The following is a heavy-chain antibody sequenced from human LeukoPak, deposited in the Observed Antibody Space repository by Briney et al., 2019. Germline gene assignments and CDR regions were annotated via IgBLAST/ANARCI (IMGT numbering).Heavy chain of an antibody. CDR3: AREGCYYDSSGYLDY. Sequence: GGSLRLSCAASGFTFNSYAMHWVRQAPGKGLEWVAVISYDGSNKYYADSVKGRFTIPRDNSKNTLYLQMNSLRAEDTAVYYCAREGCYYDSSGYLDYWGQGTLVTVSS. J-gene: IGHJ4*02. D-gene: IGHD3-22*01. CDR2: ISYDGSNK. V-gene: IGHV3-30-3*01. CDR1: GFTFNSYA.